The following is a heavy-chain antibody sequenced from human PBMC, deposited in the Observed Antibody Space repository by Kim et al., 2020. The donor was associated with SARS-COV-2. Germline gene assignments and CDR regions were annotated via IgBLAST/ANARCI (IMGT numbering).Heavy chain of an antibody. Sequence: GGSLRLSCAASGFTFSSYAMHWVRQAPGKGLEWVAVISYDGSNKYYADSVKGRFTISRDNSKNTLYLQMNSLRAEDTAVYYCARVDTGGSSTSGGAFDNWGQGTMVTVSS. CDR3: ARVDTGGSSTSGGAFDN. J-gene: IGHJ3*02. V-gene: IGHV3-30*04. D-gene: IGHD2-2*01. CDR1: GFTFSSYA. CDR2: ISYDGSNK.